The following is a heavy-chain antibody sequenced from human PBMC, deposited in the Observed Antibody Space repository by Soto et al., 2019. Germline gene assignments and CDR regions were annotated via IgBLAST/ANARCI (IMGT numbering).Heavy chain of an antibody. Sequence: QVQLVESGGGVVQPGRSLRLSCAASGFTFSSYGMHWVRQAPGKGLVWVAVISYDGSNKYYADSVKGRFTISRDNSKNTLYLQMNSLRAEDTAVYYCAKDRRPNSYYGMDVWGQGTTVTVSS. CDR3: AKDRRPNSYYGMDV. CDR1: GFTFSSYG. V-gene: IGHV3-30*18. D-gene: IGHD6-25*01. CDR2: ISYDGSNK. J-gene: IGHJ6*02.